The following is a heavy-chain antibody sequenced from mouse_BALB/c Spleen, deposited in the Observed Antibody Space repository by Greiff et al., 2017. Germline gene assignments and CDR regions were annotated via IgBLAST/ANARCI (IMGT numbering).Heavy chain of an antibody. D-gene: IGHD4-1*01. Sequence: QVQLKESGPGLVAPSQSLSITCTVSGFSLTSYGVHWVRQPPGKGLEWLGVIWAGGSTNYNSALMSRLSISKDNSKSQVFLKMNSRQTDDTAMYYCARDLGELGWFAYWGQGTLVTVSA. J-gene: IGHJ3*01. CDR1: GFSLTSYG. V-gene: IGHV2-9*02. CDR3: ARDLGELGWFAY. CDR2: IWAGGST.